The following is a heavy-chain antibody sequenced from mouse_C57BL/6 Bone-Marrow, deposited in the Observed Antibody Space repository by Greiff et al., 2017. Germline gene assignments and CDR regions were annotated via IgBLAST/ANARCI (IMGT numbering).Heavy chain of an antibody. CDR2: IYPTSGRT. Sequence: QVQLQQPGAELVQPGASVKMSCKASGYTFTRYWITWVKQRPGQGLEWIGDIYPTSGRTNYNEKFKSKAILTVDTSTNTAYMQLSSLTSEDSALFYCARSGPLGRSYDYWGQGTTLTVTS. CDR1: GYTFTRYW. J-gene: IGHJ2*01. V-gene: IGHV1-55*01. CDR3: ARSGPLGRSYDY. D-gene: IGHD4-1*01.